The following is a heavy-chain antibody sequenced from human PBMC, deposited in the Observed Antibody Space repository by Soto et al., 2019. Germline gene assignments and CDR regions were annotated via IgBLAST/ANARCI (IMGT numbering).Heavy chain of an antibody. Sequence: QVQLQESGPGLVKPSETLSLTCTVSGGSVSGGAYYWTWIRQPPGKGLEWIGYIYYNGSTTYNPSLKSRVTISIDTSKNQFSLKLTSATAADTAVYYCARGRSSVDYWGQGTLVTVSS. CDR3: ARGRSSVDY. V-gene: IGHV4-61*08. J-gene: IGHJ4*02. CDR1: GGSVSGGAYY. CDR2: IYYNGST.